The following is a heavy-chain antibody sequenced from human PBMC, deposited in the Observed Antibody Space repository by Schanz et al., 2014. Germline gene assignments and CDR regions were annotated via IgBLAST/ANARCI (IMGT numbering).Heavy chain of an antibody. CDR1: GYTFTSYS. J-gene: IGHJ6*02. CDR3: ARDGGEVVRGVIEGVNRYYYGMDV. Sequence: QVQLVQSGAEVKKPGASVKVSCKASGYTFTSYSMHWVRQAPGQGLEWMGIINLSGGSTNNAQKFQGRLTMTRDTSTSTVYMELSSLRSEDTAVYYCARDGGEVVRGVIEGVNRYYYGMDVWGQGTTVTVSS. D-gene: IGHD3-10*01. V-gene: IGHV1-46*03. CDR2: INLSGGST.